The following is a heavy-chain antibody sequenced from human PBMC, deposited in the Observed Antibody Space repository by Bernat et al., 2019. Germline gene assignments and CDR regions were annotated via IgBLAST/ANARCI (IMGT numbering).Heavy chain of an antibody. Sequence: QVQLVESGGGVVQPGRSLRLSCAASGFTFSSYAMHWVRQAPGKGLEWVAVISYDGSNKYYADSVKGRFTISRDNSKNTLDLQMNSLRAEDTAVYYCARDDGGSTAMVPALFDYWGQGTLVTVSS. CDR3: ARDDGGSTAMVPALFDY. J-gene: IGHJ4*02. CDR2: ISYDGSNK. D-gene: IGHD5-18*01. V-gene: IGHV3-30-3*01. CDR1: GFTFSSYA.